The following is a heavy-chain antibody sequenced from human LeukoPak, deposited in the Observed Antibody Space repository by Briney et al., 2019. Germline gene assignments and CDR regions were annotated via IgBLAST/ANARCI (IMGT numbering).Heavy chain of an antibody. Sequence: GASVKVSCKASGYTFTGYYMHWVRQAPGQGLEWMGWINPNSGGTNYAQKFQGWVTMTRDTSISTAYMELSRLRSDDTAVYYCARAWHYGDYYYYYGMDVWGQGTTVTVSS. CDR2: INPNSGGT. J-gene: IGHJ6*02. CDR1: GYTFTGYY. D-gene: IGHD4-17*01. CDR3: ARAWHYGDYYYYYGMDV. V-gene: IGHV1-2*04.